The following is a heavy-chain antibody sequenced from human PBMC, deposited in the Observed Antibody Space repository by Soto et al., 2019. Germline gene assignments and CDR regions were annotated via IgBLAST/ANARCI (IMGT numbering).Heavy chain of an antibody. D-gene: IGHD2-15*01. CDR3: AREVVAATVVWFDP. J-gene: IGHJ5*02. V-gene: IGHV1-69*01. CDR2: IIPIFGTA. Sequence: QVQLVQSGAEVKKPGSSVKVSCKASGGTFSSYAISWVRQAPGQGLEWMGGIIPIFGTANYAQKFQGRVTITADESTSTAYMELSSLRSEDTAVYYCAREVVAATVVWFDPWGQGTLVTVSS. CDR1: GGTFSSYA.